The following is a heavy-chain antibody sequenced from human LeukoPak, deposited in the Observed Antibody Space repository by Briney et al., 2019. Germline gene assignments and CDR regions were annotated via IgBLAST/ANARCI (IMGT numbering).Heavy chain of an antibody. CDR1: GFTFDDYA. CDR3: ARGSSSSGWGYYYYYMDV. V-gene: IGHV3-20*04. J-gene: IGHJ6*03. Sequence: GGSLRLSCAASGFTFDDYAMHWVRQAPGKGLEWVSGISWNGGSTGYADSVKGRFTISRDNAKNSLYLQMNSLRAEDTALYYCARGSSSSGWGYYYYYMDVWGKGTTVTVSS. D-gene: IGHD6-19*01. CDR2: ISWNGGST.